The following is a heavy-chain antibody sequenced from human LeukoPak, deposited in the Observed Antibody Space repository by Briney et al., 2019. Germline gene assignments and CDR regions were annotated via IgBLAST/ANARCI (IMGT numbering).Heavy chain of an antibody. D-gene: IGHD3-10*01. CDR3: ARADSGSYFVGLDY. J-gene: IGHJ4*02. CDR2: INPNSGGT. V-gene: IGHV1-2*02. CDR1: GYTFTGYY. Sequence: ASVKVSCKASGYTFTGYYMHWGRQAPGQGLEWMGWINPNSGGTNYAQKFQGRVTMTRDTSISTAYMELSRLRSDDTAVYYCARADSGSYFVGLDYWGQGTLVTVSS.